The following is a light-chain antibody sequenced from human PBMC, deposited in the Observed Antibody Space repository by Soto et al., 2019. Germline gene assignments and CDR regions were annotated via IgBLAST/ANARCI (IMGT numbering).Light chain of an antibody. Sequence: QSVLTQPASVSGSPGQSITISCTGTSSDVGNYNLVSWYQQHPGKAPKLMIYEGSKRPSGVSNRFSGSKSGNTASLTISGLQAEDEADYYCCSYAGSSTVVIGGGTKVTVL. CDR2: EGS. CDR3: CSYAGSSTVV. CDR1: SSDVGNYNL. V-gene: IGLV2-23*01. J-gene: IGLJ2*01.